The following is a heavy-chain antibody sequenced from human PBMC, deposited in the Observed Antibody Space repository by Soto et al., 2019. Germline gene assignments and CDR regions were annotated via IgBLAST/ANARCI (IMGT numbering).Heavy chain of an antibody. CDR1: GFTFSSYG. V-gene: IGHV3-33*01. CDR2: IWYDGSNK. CDR3: ARGYCTNGVCYPCDY. D-gene: IGHD2-8*01. J-gene: IGHJ4*02. Sequence: QVQLVESGGGVVQPGRSLRLSCAASGFTFSSYGMHWVRQAPGKGLEWVAVIWYDGSNKYYADSVKGRFTISRDNSNNPLYLEMNGARAEDTAVYYCARGYCTNGVCYPCDYWGQGTLVTVSS.